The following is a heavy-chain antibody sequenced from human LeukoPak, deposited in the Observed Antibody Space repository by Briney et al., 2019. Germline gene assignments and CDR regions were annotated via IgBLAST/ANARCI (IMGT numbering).Heavy chain of an antibody. Sequence: TGGSLRLSCAASGFTVSSNYMGWVRQAPGKGLEWVSVIYSGGSTYYADSVKGRFTISRDNSKNTLYLQMNSLRAEDTAVYYCARIESIGYDSSGYFFDYWGQGTLVTVST. CDR2: IYSGGST. CDR3: ARIESIGYDSSGYFFDY. V-gene: IGHV3-53*01. J-gene: IGHJ4*02. D-gene: IGHD3-22*01. CDR1: GFTVSSNY.